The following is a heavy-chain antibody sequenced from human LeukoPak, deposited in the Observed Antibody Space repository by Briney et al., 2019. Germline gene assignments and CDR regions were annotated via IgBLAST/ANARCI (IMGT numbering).Heavy chain of an antibody. J-gene: IGHJ4*02. D-gene: IGHD3-10*01. CDR2: ISSSGSTI. V-gene: IGHV3-48*03. CDR3: PRDRLWFGELLPFDY. CDR1: GFTFSSYE. Sequence: GGSLRLSCAASGFTFSSYEMNWVRQAPGKGLEWVSYISSSGSTIYYADSVKGRFTISRDNAKNSLYLQMNSLRAEDTAVYYCPRDRLWFGELLPFDYWGQGTLVTVSS.